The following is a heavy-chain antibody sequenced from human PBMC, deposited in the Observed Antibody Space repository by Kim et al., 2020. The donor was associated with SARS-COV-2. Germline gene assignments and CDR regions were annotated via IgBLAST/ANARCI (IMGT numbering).Heavy chain of an antibody. CDR1: GGFISSYF. J-gene: IGHJ4*02. V-gene: IGHV4-59*01. CDR2: VYYSGNT. D-gene: IGHD3-10*01. Sequence: SETLSLTCTVSGGFISSYFSSWIRQPPGKGLEWIGYVYYSGNTNYNPSLKSRVTISVDTSENHFSLKLSSVTTADTAVYYCARGTQDMVSGSYYYFDYWGQGTLVTVSS. CDR3: ARGTQDMVSGSYYYFDY.